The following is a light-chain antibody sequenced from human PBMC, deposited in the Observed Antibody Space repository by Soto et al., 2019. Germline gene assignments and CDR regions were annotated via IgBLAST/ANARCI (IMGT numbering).Light chain of an antibody. CDR1: QSVSSSN. Sequence: TQSPATLSVSPGERVTLYCRASQSVSSSNLAWYQQKRGQSPRLLIYGASSRATGIPDRFSGSGSGPDFTLTISSLEPEDFAVYYCQQRNNWPLTFGGGTKVDIK. V-gene: IGKV3D-20*02. CDR3: QQRNNWPLT. CDR2: GAS. J-gene: IGKJ4*02.